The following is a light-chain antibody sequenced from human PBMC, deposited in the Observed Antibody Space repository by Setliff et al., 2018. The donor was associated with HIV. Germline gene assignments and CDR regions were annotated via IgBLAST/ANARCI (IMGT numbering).Light chain of an antibody. CDR1: SSDVGGYNY. J-gene: IGLJ1*01. CDR2: DVS. V-gene: IGLV2-11*01. Sequence: QSALAQPRSVSGSPGRSVTISCTGTSSDVGGYNYVSWYQQHPGKAPKLMIYDVSKRPSGVPDRFPGSKSGNTASLTISGLQAEDEADYYCCSYAGSYIYVFGTGTKVTV. CDR3: CSYAGSYIYV.